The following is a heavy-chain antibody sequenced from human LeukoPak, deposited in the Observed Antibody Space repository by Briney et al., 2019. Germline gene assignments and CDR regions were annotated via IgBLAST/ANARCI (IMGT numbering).Heavy chain of an antibody. Sequence: SVKVSCKASGGTFSSYAISWVRQAPGQGLEWMGGIIPIFGTANYAQKFQGRVTITTDESTSTAYMELSSLRSEDTAVYYCASTHRLGNYDFWSGPYYFDYWGQGTLVTVSS. CDR2: IIPIFGTA. D-gene: IGHD3-3*01. V-gene: IGHV1-69*05. CDR3: ASTHRLGNYDFWSGPYYFDY. CDR1: GGTFSSYA. J-gene: IGHJ4*02.